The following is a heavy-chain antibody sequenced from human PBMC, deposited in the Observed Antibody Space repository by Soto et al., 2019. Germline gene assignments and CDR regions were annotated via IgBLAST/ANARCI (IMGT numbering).Heavy chain of an antibody. CDR3: AVGIYDFWRFDY. V-gene: IGHV4-31*03. J-gene: IGHJ4*02. Sequence: QVQLQESGPGLVKASQTLSLTCTVSGCSISGGGSYWSWIRQHPGKGLEWIGYIYYSGSTYYNPSLKSRLTISVDTSKNQFSLKLTSVTVADTGVYYCAVGIYDFWRFDYWGQGSLVTVSS. CDR1: GCSISGGGSY. D-gene: IGHD3-3*01. CDR2: IYYSGST.